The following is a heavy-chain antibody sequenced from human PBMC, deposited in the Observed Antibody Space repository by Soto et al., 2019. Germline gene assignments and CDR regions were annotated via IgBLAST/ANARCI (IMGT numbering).Heavy chain of an antibody. CDR1: GFTFSSYA. CDR2: ISGSGDST. CDR3: AKDLADYDFWSGYPDFNWFDP. Sequence: PGGSLRLSCAASGFTFSSYAMSWVRQAPGKGLEWVSAISGSGDSTYYADSVKGRFTISRDNSKNTLYLQMNSLRAEDTAVYYCAKDLADYDFWSGYPDFNWFDPWGQGTLVTVSS. V-gene: IGHV3-23*01. D-gene: IGHD3-3*01. J-gene: IGHJ5*02.